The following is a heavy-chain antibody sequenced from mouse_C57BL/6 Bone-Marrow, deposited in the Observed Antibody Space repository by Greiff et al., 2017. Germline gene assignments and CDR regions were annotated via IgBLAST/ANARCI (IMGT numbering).Heavy chain of an antibody. J-gene: IGHJ2*01. D-gene: IGHD4-1*01. V-gene: IGHV5-4*01. Sequence: EVQRVESGGGLVKPGGSLKLSCAASGFTFSSYAMSWVRQTPEKRLGWVATISDGGSYTYYPDNVKGRFTISRDNAKNNLYLQMSHLKSEDTAMYYCARALGYYFGYWGQGTTLTVSS. CDR3: ARALGYYFGY. CDR2: ISDGGSYT. CDR1: GFTFSSYA.